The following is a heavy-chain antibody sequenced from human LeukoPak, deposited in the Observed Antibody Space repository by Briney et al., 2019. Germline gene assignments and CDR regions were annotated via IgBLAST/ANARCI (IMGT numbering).Heavy chain of an antibody. Sequence: SETLSLTCTVSGGSISGYYWSWIRQPAGRGLEWIGRIYISGSTNYNPSLKSRLTMSVDTSKNQSSLKLSSVTAADTAVYYCAGVGQGSGWYFDYWGQGTLVTVSS. J-gene: IGHJ4*02. V-gene: IGHV4-4*07. CDR1: GGSISGYY. CDR2: IYISGST. D-gene: IGHD6-19*01. CDR3: AGVGQGSGWYFDY.